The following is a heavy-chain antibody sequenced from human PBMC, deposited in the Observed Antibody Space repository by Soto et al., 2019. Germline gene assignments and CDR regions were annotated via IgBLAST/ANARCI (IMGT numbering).Heavy chain of an antibody. CDR2: ISAYNGNT. J-gene: IGHJ6*02. CDR3: AREGIISSLRYYRDLLAF. Sequence: ASVKVSCKASGYTFTSYGISWVRQAPGQGLEWMGWISAYNGNTNYAQKLQGRVTMTTDTSTSTAYMELRSLRSDDTAVYYCAREGIISSLRYYRDLLAFCGQGSTVTGSS. D-gene: IGHD1-26*01. CDR1: GYTFTSYG. V-gene: IGHV1-18*01.